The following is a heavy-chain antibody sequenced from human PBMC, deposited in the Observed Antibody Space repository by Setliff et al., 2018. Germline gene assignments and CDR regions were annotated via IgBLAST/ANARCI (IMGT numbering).Heavy chain of an antibody. J-gene: IGHJ4*02. D-gene: IGHD3-9*01. CDR3: ARDGLRYFDWLGDY. CDR2: IKQDGSEK. CDR1: GFTFSSYW. Sequence: GSLRLSCAASGFTFSSYWMSWVRQAPGKGLEWVANIKQDGSEKYYVDSVKGRFTISRDNAKNSLYLQMNSLRAEDTAVYYCARDGLRYFDWLGDYWGQGTLVTVSS. V-gene: IGHV3-7*01.